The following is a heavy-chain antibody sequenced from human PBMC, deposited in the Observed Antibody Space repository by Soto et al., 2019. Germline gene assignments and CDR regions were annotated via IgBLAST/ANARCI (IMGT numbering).Heavy chain of an antibody. J-gene: IGHJ4*02. CDR3: AKVLLEWLLRQRGDFGY. Sequence: QVQLVESGGGVVQPGRSLRLSCAASGFTFSSYGMHWVRQAPGKGLEWVAVISYDGSNKYYADSVKGRFTISRDNSKNTLYLQMNSTIAEDTAVYDCAKVLLEWLLRQRGDFGYWVQGTLVTVSS. CDR2: ISYDGSNK. CDR1: GFTFSSYG. V-gene: IGHV3-30*18. D-gene: IGHD3-3*01.